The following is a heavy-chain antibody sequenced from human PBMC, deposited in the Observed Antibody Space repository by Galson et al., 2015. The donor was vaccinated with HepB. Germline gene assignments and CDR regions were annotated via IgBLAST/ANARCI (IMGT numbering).Heavy chain of an antibody. CDR3: ARVKRGEWYSFYYYGMDV. J-gene: IGHJ6*02. CDR2: IKEDGSEK. V-gene: IGHV3-7*05. D-gene: IGHD3-10*01. Sequence: SLRLSCAASEFILSMYWMNWVRQAPGKGLEWVANIKEDGSEKNYVDSVKGRFTISRDNAKNSLYLQMNSLRAEDTAIYYCARVKRGEWYSFYYYGMDVWGQGTKVTVSS. CDR1: EFILSMYW.